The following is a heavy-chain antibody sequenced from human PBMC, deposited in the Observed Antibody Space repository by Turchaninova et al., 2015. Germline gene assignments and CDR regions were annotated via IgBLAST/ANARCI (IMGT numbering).Heavy chain of an antibody. J-gene: IGHJ6*02. V-gene: IGHV3-74*01. D-gene: IGHD3-16*01. CDR3: ARDYQGLSV. CDR1: GFTFSSYW. CDR2: VNTDGTST. Sequence: EAQLVESGGGLVQPGGSLRLSCAASGFTFSSYWMHWVRQAPGKGLVWVSRVNTDGTSTSYADSVKDRFTISRDNAKSALYLQMNSLRAEDTAVYYCARDYQGLSVWGQGTTVTVSS.